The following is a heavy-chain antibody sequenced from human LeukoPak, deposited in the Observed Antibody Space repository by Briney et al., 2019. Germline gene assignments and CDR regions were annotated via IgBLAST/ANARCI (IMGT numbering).Heavy chain of an antibody. V-gene: IGHV4-59*01. CDR3: ARGYSGNYWY. D-gene: IGHD1-26*01. CDR1: GGSISSYY. J-gene: IGHJ4*02. CDR2: IYYSGST. Sequence: SETLSLTCTVSGGSISSYYWSWIRQPPGKGLEWIGYIYYSGSTNYNPSLKSRVTISVDTSKNQFSLRLSSVTAADTAVYYCARGYSGNYWYWGQGTLVTVSS.